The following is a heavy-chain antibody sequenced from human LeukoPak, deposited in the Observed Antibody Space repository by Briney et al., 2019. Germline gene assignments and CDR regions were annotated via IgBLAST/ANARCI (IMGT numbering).Heavy chain of an antibody. D-gene: IGHD3-22*01. CDR1: GYTFTGYY. CDR3: ARVRRDSSGYYP. CDR2: ISPNSGGT. J-gene: IGHJ5*02. Sequence: ASVKVSCKASGYTFTGYYMHWVRQAPGQGLEWMEWISPNSGGTNYAQKFQGRVTMTRDTSISTAYMELSRLRSDDTAVYYCARVRRDSSGYYPWGQGTLVTVSS. V-gene: IGHV1-2*02.